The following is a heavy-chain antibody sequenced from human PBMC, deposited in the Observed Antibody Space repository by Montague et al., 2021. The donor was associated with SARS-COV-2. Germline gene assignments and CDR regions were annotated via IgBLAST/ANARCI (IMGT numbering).Heavy chain of an antibody. D-gene: IGHD6-13*01. Sequence: PALVKPTQTLTLICTFSGFSLSTSGMCVSWIRQPPGKALEWLARIDWDDDKYYSTSLKTRLTISKDTSKNQVVLTMTNMDPVDTATYYCARMRIAAAGSPFDIWGQGTMVTVSS. CDR1: GFSLSTSGMC. V-gene: IGHV2-70*11. CDR3: ARMRIAAAGSPFDI. CDR2: IDWDDDK. J-gene: IGHJ3*02.